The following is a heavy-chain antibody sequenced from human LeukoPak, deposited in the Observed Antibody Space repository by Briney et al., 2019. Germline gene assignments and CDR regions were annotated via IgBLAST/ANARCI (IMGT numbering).Heavy chain of an antibody. CDR1: GFTFSSYG. D-gene: IGHD1-26*01. CDR2: ISYDGSNK. CDR3: AKDAAYSGSQTSPLDY. Sequence: GGSLRLSCAASGFTFSSYGMHWVRQAPGKGLEWVAVISYDGSNKYYADSVKGRLTISRDNSKNTLYLQMNSLRAEDTAVYYCAKDAAYSGSQTSPLDYWGQGTLVTVSS. V-gene: IGHV3-30*18. J-gene: IGHJ4*02.